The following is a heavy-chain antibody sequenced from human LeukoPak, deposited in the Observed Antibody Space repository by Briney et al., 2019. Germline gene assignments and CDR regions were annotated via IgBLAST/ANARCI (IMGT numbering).Heavy chain of an antibody. CDR1: GGSISSYY. J-gene: IGHJ3*02. CDR2: IYYSGST. V-gene: IGHV4-59*08. CDR3: ARSGQWGAFDI. Sequence: SETLSLTCTVSGGSISSYYWSWIRQPPGKGLEWIGYIYYSGSTNYNPSLKSRVTISVDTSKNQFSLKLSSVTAADTAVYYCARSGQWGAFDIWGQGIMVTVSS. D-gene: IGHD6-19*01.